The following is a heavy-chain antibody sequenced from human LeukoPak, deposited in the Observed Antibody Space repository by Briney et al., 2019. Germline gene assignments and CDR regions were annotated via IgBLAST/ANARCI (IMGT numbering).Heavy chain of an antibody. V-gene: IGHV3-21*01. CDR1: GFTFSSYS. J-gene: IGHJ4*02. CDR3: ARDLRRRDGYNGFGY. CDR2: ISSSSSYI. Sequence: PGGSLRLSCAASGFTFSSYSMNWARQAPGKGLEWVSSISSSSSYIYYADSVKGRFTIARDNAKFSLYLQMNSLRAEDTAVYYCARDLRRRDGYNGFGYWGQGTLVTVSS. D-gene: IGHD5-24*01.